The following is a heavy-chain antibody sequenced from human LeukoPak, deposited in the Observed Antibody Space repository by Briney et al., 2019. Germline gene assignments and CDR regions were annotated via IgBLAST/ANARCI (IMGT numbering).Heavy chain of an antibody. CDR3: ARQTTVTGKFDY. Sequence: MGIIYPGDSDTRYSPSFQGQVTISADKSISTAYLQWSSLKASDTAMYYCARQTTVTGKFDYWGQGTLVTVSS. V-gene: IGHV5-51*01. D-gene: IGHD4-17*01. CDR2: IYPGDSDT. J-gene: IGHJ4*02.